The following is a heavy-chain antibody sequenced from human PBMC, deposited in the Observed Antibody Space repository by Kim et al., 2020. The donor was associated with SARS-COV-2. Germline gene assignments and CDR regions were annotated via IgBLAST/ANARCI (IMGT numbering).Heavy chain of an antibody. CDR2: ISGSGGST. Sequence: GGSLRLSCAASGFTFSSYAMSWVRQAPGKGLEWVSAISGSGGSTYYADSVKGRFTISRDNSKNTLYLQMNSLRAEDTAVYYCARMGDYYGSVSDAFDIWGQGTMVTVSS. CDR1: GFTFSSYA. CDR3: ARMGDYYGSVSDAFDI. V-gene: IGHV3-23*01. J-gene: IGHJ3*02. D-gene: IGHD3-10*01.